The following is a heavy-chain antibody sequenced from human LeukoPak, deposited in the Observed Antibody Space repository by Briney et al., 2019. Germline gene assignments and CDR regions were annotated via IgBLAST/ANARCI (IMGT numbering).Heavy chain of an antibody. CDR3: ARVRIELDDDAVDI. V-gene: IGHV3-30*02. Sequence: QAGGSLRLSCAASGFTFSRYGMHWVRQAPGKGLEWVAFIRYDESKKHYADSVKGRFTISRDTSKSTLYLQMSSLRVEDTALYYCARVRIELDDDAVDIWGQGTMVTVSS. CDR1: GFTFSRYG. D-gene: IGHD5-12*01. CDR2: IRYDESKK. J-gene: IGHJ3*02.